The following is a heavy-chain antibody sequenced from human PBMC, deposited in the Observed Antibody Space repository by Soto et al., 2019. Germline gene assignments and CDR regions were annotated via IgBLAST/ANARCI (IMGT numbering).Heavy chain of an antibody. Sequence: QDQLVQSGVEVKKPGASVKDSCKASGYSFTNYGITWVLQAPGQGFEWMGWISAYNGNTNYAQKFQGRVTLTTDASTSTAYLELRSLRSDDTAVYYCARDRGVAPPVAGNTHYYYYMDVWGKGTTVT. CDR3: ARDRGVAPPVAGNTHYYYYMDV. J-gene: IGHJ6*03. CDR1: GYSFTNYG. V-gene: IGHV1-18*01. D-gene: IGHD6-19*01. CDR2: ISAYNGNT.